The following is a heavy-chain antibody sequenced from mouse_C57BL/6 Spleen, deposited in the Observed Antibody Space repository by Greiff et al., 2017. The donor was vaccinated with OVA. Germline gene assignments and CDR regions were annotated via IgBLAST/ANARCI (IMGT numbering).Heavy chain of an antibody. Sequence: QVHVKQSGPELVKPGASVKISCKASGYSFTSYYIHWVKQRPGQGLEWIGWIYPGSGNTKYNEKFKGKATLTADTSSSTAYMQLSSLTSEDSAVYYCARSTTVVATRYFDYWGQGTTLTVSS. J-gene: IGHJ2*01. V-gene: IGHV1-66*01. CDR2: IYPGSGNT. CDR3: ARSTTVVATRYFDY. D-gene: IGHD1-1*01. CDR1: GYSFTSYY.